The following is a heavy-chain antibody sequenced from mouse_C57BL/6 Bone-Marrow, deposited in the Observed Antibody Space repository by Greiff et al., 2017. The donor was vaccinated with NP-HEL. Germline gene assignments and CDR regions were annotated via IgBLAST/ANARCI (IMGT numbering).Heavy chain of an antibody. V-gene: IGHV5-4*03. J-gene: IGHJ3*01. Sequence: EVKLQESGGGLVKPGGSLKLSCAASGFTFSSYAMSWVRQTPEKRLEWVATISDGGSYTYYPDNVKGRVPISRDNAKNNLYLQMSHLKSEDTAMYYCARPLYLAWLAYWGQGTLVTVSA. CDR2: ISDGGSYT. D-gene: IGHD5-5*01. CDR1: GFTFSSYA. CDR3: ARPLYLAWLAY.